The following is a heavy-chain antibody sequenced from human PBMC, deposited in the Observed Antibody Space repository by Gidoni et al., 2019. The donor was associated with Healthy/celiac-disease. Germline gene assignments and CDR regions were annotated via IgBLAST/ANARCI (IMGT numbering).Heavy chain of an antibody. V-gene: IGHV4-39*01. J-gene: IGHJ5*02. CDR2: IYYSGST. CDR1: GGSISRSSYY. CDR3: ARCSGGSWYYCNKYWFDP. Sequence: QPQLQESGPGLEQPSETLYLTGTVPGGSISRSSYYWGWIRQPPGKGLEWIGSIYYSGSTYYNPSLKSRVTISVDTSNSQFSLKLSAVTAADTAVYYCARCSGGSWYYCNKYWFDPWGQGTLVTVSS. D-gene: IGHD6-13*01.